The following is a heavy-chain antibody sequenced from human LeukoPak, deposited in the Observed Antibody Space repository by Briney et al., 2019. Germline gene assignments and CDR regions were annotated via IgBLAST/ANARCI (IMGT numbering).Heavy chain of an antibody. D-gene: IGHD1-1*01. CDR1: GGSISSYY. Sequence: SETLSLTCTVSGGSISSYYWSWIRQPAGKGLEWIGRIYTSGSTNYNPSLKSRVTVSVDTSKNQFSLKLSSVTAADTAVYYCARGTEEYYYYYMDVWGKGTTVTVSS. CDR2: IYTSGST. V-gene: IGHV4-4*07. J-gene: IGHJ6*03. CDR3: ARGTEEYYYYYMDV.